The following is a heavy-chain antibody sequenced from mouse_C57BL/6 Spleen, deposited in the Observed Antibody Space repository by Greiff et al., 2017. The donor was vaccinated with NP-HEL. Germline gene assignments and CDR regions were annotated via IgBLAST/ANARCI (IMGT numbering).Heavy chain of an antibody. Sequence: VQLQQSGPELVKPGASVKISCKASGYAFSSSWMNWVQPRPGKGLEWIGRIYPGDGDTNYHGKFKGKATLTADKSSSTAYMQLSSLTSEDSAVYFCARDYYGSSYWYFDVWGTGTTVTVSS. V-gene: IGHV1-82*01. CDR2: IYPGDGDT. J-gene: IGHJ1*03. CDR3: ARDYYGSSYWYFDV. D-gene: IGHD1-1*01. CDR1: GYAFSSSW.